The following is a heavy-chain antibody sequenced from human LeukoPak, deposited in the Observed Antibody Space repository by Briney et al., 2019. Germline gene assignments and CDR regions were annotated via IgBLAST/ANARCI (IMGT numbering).Heavy chain of an antibody. J-gene: IGHJ4*02. D-gene: IGHD5-18*01. CDR1: GGSISSSIYY. CDR2: VFYNGAT. V-gene: IGHV4-39*07. Sequence: SETLSLTCIVSGGSISSSIYYWAWVRQPPGKGLEWIGTVFYNGATQYSPSLRSRVTISIDTSTNQFSLKLTSVTAADTALYYCARDEPLGYSYGSVSFDYWGQGTLVTVSS. CDR3: ARDEPLGYSYGSVSFDY.